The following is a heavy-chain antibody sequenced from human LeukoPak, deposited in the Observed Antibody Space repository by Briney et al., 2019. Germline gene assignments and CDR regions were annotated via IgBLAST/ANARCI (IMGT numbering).Heavy chain of an antibody. CDR3: ARDYYDGSGYYYGRFDY. D-gene: IGHD3-22*01. Sequence: GASVKVSCKASGYTFTSYYMHWVRQAPGQGLEWMGIINPSGGSTSYAQKFQGRVTMTRDMSTSTVYMELSSLRSEDTAVYYCARDYYDGSGYYYGRFDYWGQGTLVTVSS. J-gene: IGHJ4*02. CDR1: GYTFTSYY. CDR2: INPSGGST. V-gene: IGHV1-46*01.